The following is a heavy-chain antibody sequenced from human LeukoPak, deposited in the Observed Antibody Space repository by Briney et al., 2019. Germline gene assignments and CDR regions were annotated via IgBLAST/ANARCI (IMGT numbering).Heavy chain of an antibody. D-gene: IGHD6-19*01. Sequence: PGGSLRLSCAASGFTFGRYWMSWVRQAPGKGLEWVANIKQDGSEKYYVDSVKGRFTISRDNAKNSLYLQMNSLRAEDTAVYYCARVGQYSSGWYPFRWGQGTLVTVSS. CDR3: ARVGQYSSGWYPFR. J-gene: IGHJ4*02. CDR2: IKQDGSEK. V-gene: IGHV3-7*01. CDR1: GFTFGRYW.